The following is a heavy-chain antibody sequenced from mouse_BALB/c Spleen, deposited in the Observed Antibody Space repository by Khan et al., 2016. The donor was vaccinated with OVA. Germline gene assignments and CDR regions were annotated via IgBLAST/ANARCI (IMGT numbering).Heavy chain of an antibody. Sequence: QVQLQQSGDDLVKPGASVRLSCKASGYTFTSYWVHWIKQRPGQGLEWIGQISPGSGSDYYTEMFKGRETLTVDTSSTTAYIQLSSLSSEDSAVYVCARANYYGRSLYAMDYWGQGTSVTVSS. D-gene: IGHD1-1*01. CDR3: ARANYYGRSLYAMDY. J-gene: IGHJ4*01. CDR1: GYTFTSYW. CDR2: ISPGSGSD. V-gene: IGHV1S132*01.